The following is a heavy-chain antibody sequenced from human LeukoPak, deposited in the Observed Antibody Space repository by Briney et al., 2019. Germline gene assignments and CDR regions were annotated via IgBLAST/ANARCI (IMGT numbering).Heavy chain of an antibody. CDR3: ARGRPHGNDY. D-gene: IGHD4-23*01. V-gene: IGHV3-74*01. CDR1: GFTFSSYW. J-gene: IGHJ4*02. CDR2: IASDGSST. Sequence: GGSLRLSCAASGFTFSSYWMTWVRQAPGKGLVWVSRIASDGSSTTYADSVKGRFSISRDNAKNTLYLQMNSPRVEDTAVYYCARGRPHGNDYWGQGTLVTVSS.